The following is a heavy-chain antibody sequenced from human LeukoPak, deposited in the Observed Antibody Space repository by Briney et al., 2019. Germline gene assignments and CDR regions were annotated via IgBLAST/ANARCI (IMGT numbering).Heavy chain of an antibody. V-gene: IGHV3-23*01. CDR2: ISDSGVGT. CDR1: GFTFSSYA. Sequence: GGSLRLSCATSGFTFSSYAMSWVRQAPGKGLEWVSIISDSGVGTYYTDSVKGRFTISRDNSKNTLYLQMNSLRAEDTAVYYCAREGVFRDINWFDPWGQGTLVTVSS. J-gene: IGHJ5*02. CDR3: AREGVFRDINWFDP. D-gene: IGHD2-8*01.